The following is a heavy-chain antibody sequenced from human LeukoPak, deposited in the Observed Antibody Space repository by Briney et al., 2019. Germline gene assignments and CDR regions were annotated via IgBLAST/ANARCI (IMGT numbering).Heavy chain of an antibody. V-gene: IGHV3-23*01. J-gene: IGHJ4*02. CDR1: GFPLSNYG. CDR2: ISGCGRNT. D-gene: IGHD3-22*01. CDR3: AKDMYYDSSGPVFDY. Sequence: GGSLRLSCAASGFPLSNYGMSWVRQAPGKGLEWGSTISGCGRNTYYADSVKGRCTIARDTSQNTLYLQMNSARAEETAVYYCAKDMYYDSSGPVFDYWRQGTLVSVYS.